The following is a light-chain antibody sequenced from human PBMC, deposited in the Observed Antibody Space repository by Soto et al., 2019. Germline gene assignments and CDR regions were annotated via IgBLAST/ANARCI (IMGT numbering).Light chain of an antibody. Sequence: QSVLTQPPSVSGAPGRRVTISCTGTSSNIGAYYDVNWYQIVPGKAPKLLISRNNNRPSGVPDRFSGSKSDTSASLAITGLQSEDEAEYYCQSFDTALSSSIFGGGTKLTVL. J-gene: IGLJ2*01. CDR3: QSFDTALSSSI. CDR2: RNN. V-gene: IGLV1-40*01. CDR1: SSNIGAYYD.